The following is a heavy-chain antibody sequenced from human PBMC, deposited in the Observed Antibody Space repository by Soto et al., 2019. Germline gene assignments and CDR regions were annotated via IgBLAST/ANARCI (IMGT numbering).Heavy chain of an antibody. V-gene: IGHV3-23*01. CDR3: AKNRPLGNGSHFDS. CDR1: GFTFSAYT. CDR2: IRESGDPT. Sequence: EVKLLESGGALVQPGGSLRLSCSASGFTFSAYTMTWIRQAPGKGLEWVSGIRESGDPTYYSDAVKGRFTISRDNSRNKLYLQVDSMRPEDTAIYYCAKNRPLGNGSHFDSWGRGTLVTVSS. D-gene: IGHD1-26*01. J-gene: IGHJ5*01.